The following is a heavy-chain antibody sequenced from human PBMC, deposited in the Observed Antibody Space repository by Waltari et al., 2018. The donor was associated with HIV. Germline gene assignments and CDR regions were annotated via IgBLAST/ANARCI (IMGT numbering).Heavy chain of an antibody. CDR3: ARDNQAADGSLDY. Sequence: QVQLVESGGGVVQPGRSLRLACGASGFTFRSYGMHWVRQAPGKGLEWVAVIWNDGSNKYYADSVKGRFTISRDNSKKTLDLQMNSLRAEDTAVYYCARDNQAADGSLDYWGQGTLVTVSS. V-gene: IGHV3-33*01. J-gene: IGHJ4*02. CDR2: IWNDGSNK. D-gene: IGHD6-13*01. CDR1: GFTFRSYG.